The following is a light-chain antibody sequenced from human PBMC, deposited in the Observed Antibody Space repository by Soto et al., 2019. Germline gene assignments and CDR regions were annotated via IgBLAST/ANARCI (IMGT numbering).Light chain of an antibody. CDR1: RSNIGSNP. CDR2: RNN. Sequence: QPVLTQPPSASGTPGQRVTISCSGSRSNIGSNPVQWYLQLPGTAPKLLIYRNNERPSGVPDRFSGSKSGTSASLAISGLQSEDEAEYHCATWDDGLYGPVFGGGTKLTVL. J-gene: IGLJ3*02. CDR3: ATWDDGLYGPV. V-gene: IGLV1-44*01.